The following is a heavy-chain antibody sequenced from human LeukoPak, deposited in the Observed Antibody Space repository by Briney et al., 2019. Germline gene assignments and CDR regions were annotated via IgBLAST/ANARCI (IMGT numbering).Heavy chain of an antibody. CDR1: GFTFSSYA. CDR3: AKDRDFLFDY. CDR2: ISYDGSHK. J-gene: IGHJ4*02. D-gene: IGHD3-3*01. V-gene: IGHV3-30*18. Sequence: GGSLRLSCAASGFTFSSYAMNWVRQAPGKGLEWVAVISYDGSHKYYADSVKGRFTISRDNSKNTLYLQMNSLRAEDTAVYHCAKDRDFLFDYWGQGILVTVSS.